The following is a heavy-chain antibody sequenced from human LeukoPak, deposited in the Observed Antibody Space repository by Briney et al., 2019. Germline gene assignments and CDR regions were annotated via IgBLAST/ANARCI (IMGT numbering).Heavy chain of an antibody. V-gene: IGHV3-21*01. D-gene: IGHD2-2*01. CDR2: ISSCRSYI. CDR1: GFTFSSYS. J-gene: IGHJ3*02. CDR3: ARVGIVVVPAAMRGSFDI. Sequence: PGGSLGLSCAASGFTFSSYSMNWVRQAPGQGLEWDSSISSCRSYIYYADSVKGRFTISKDNAKNSLYLQMNSLRAEETAVYYCARVGIVVVPAAMRGSFDIWGQGTMVTVSS.